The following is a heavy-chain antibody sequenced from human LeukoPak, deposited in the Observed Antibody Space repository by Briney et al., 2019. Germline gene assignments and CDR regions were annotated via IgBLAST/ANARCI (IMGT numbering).Heavy chain of an antibody. D-gene: IGHD2-21*01. Sequence: SETLSLTCTVSGVSMSAYQWSWVRQSPEKGLEWIGCINTKGETSYNPSLKSRVTTSVDTSKSQFPLRLTSVTAADTAVYYCATSNDAKIAPFDHWGQGAPVTVSS. CDR2: INTKGET. V-gene: IGHV4-4*09. CDR1: GVSMSAYQ. CDR3: ATSNDAKIAPFDH. J-gene: IGHJ4*02.